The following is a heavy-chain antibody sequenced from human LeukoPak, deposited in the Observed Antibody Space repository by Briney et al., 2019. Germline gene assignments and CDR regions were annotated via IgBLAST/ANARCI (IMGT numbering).Heavy chain of an antibody. CDR2: ISSRGSSM. Sequence: GGSLRLSCAASGFTFSSYAMSWVRQAPGKGLEWVSSISSRGSSMYYVDSVKGRFTISRDNAKNSLYLQMNSLRAEDTATYYCARSFGDTYYWYFGLWGRGTLLTVSS. CDR1: GFTFSSYA. V-gene: IGHV3-48*03. J-gene: IGHJ2*01. D-gene: IGHD4-17*01. CDR3: ARSFGDTYYWYFGL.